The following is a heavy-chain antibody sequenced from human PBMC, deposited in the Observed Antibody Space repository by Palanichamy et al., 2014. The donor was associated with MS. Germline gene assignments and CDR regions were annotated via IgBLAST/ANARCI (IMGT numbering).Heavy chain of an antibody. J-gene: IGHJ4*02. CDR3: AQASPGYSSGMDY. V-gene: IGHV3-30*18. D-gene: IGHD3-22*01. CDR1: GFTFSRYG. CDR2: ISYDGSHK. Sequence: QVQLVESGGGVVQPGRSLRLSCAASGFTFSRYGMHWVRRAPGKELEWVAVISYDGSHKFYADSVKGRFTISRDNPKNTLYLHINSLRTEDTATYYCAQASPGYSSGMDYWGQGTPVTVSS.